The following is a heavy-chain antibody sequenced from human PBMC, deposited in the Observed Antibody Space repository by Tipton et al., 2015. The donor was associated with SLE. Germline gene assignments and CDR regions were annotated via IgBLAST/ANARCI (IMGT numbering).Heavy chain of an antibody. D-gene: IGHD6-19*01. V-gene: IGHV3-23*05. Sequence: SLRLSCSASGFISSNYAMSWVRQAPGKGLEWVSVIYYTGGTFYADSVKGRFTISRDNAKNLLYLQMNSLRPDDTALYYCAKSQAGTIYCYAMDVWGQGSTVTVSS. CDR1: GFISSNYA. J-gene: IGHJ6*02. CDR2: IYYTGGT. CDR3: AKSQAGTIYCYAMDV.